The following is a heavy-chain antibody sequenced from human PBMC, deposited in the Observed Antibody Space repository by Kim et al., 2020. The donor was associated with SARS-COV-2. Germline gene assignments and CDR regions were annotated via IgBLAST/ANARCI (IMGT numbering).Heavy chain of an antibody. D-gene: IGHD3-10*01. V-gene: IGHV4-34*01. CDR1: GGSFSGYY. J-gene: IGHJ4*02. CDR3: ARARGPLWFGELPGVLDY. CDR2: INHSGST. Sequence: SETLSLTCAVYGGSFSGYYWSWIRQPPGKGLEWIGEINHSGSTNYNPSLKSRVTISVDTSKNQFSLKLSSVTAADTAVYYCARARGPLWFGELPGVLDYWGQGTLVTVSS.